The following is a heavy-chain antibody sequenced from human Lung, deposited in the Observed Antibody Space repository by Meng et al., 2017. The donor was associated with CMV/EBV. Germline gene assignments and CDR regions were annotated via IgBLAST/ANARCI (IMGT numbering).Heavy chain of an antibody. CDR2: ISTNTGTP. Sequence: QGQRVQAGSELRKPGASVKVACKASGYTFSTYTINWVRQAHGRGLEWMGWISTNTGTPTYTQGFTGRFVFSLDTSVSTAYLQISSLKAEDTAVYYCARGGNFDPWGQGTLVTVSS. J-gene: IGHJ5*02. CDR3: ARGGNFDP. D-gene: IGHD2/OR15-2a*01. V-gene: IGHV7-4-1*02. CDR1: GYTFSTYT.